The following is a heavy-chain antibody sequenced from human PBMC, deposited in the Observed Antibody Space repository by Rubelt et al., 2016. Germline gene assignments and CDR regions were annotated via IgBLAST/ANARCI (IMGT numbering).Heavy chain of an antibody. V-gene: IGHV4-59*01. D-gene: IGHD6-13*01. CDR3: ARGYGAGNSQLFDC. CDR1: GGSISSYY. CDR2: IYGSGSI. Sequence: QVQLQESGPGLVKPSETLSLTCPVSGGSISSYYWSWIRQPPGQGLEWIGYIYGSGSINYNPSLKSRVTMSLDTSNSQFSLELSSGTAADTAGYYWARGYGAGNSQLFDCWGQGTLVTVSS. J-gene: IGHJ4*02.